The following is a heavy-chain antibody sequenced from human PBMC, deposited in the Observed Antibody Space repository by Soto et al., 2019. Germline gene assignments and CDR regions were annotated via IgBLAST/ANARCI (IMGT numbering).Heavy chain of an antibody. Sequence: PVESHRISWKGAGYRCSDYGSGWVRKMPGKGLEWMGIIYAGDSDTRYSPSFQGQVTISVDKSISTAYLHWSSLRASDSAMYYCSRHVSPTSSNDYWGQGTLVTVSS. CDR1: GYRCSDYG. CDR3: SRHVSPTSSNDY. J-gene: IGHJ4*02. CDR2: IYAGDSDT. D-gene: IGHD6-13*01. V-gene: IGHV5-51*01.